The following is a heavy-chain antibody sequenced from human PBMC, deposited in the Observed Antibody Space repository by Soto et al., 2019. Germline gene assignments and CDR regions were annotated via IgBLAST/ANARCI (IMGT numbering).Heavy chain of an antibody. CDR3: AKGVVYAKSFLSKDYFDY. V-gene: IGHV3-23*05. CDR2: IFASSRSA. Sequence: PGVSLRLSCVPSGFTFSRYALTWARQATGQGLEWFSTIFASSRSAYYADSVKGRFTISRDNSTNMQYLQMNSLRAEDTAVYYCAKGVVYAKSFLSKDYFDYWGQGTLVTVSS. D-gene: IGHD2-8*02. CDR1: GFTFSRYA. J-gene: IGHJ4*02.